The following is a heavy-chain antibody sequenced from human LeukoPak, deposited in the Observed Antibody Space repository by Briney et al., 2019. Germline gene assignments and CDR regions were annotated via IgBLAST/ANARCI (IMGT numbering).Heavy chain of an antibody. J-gene: IGHJ6*03. V-gene: IGHV3-21*01. CDR3: AKDPYSGTYGNTYYYYMDV. Sequence: AGGSLRLSCAASGFSFSSYNMNWVRQAPGKGLEWVSSITSSSTYTFYADSVKGRFTISRDNARDSLFLQMNSLRAEDTAVYYCAKDPYSGTYGNTYYYYMDVWGKGTTVTISS. CDR1: GFSFSSYN. CDR2: ITSSSTYT. D-gene: IGHD1-26*01.